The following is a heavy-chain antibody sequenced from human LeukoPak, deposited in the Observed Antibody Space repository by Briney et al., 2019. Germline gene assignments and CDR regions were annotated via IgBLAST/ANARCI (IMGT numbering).Heavy chain of an antibody. Sequence: PSETLSLTCTVSGGSISSYYWSWIRQPAGKGLEWIGRIYTSGSTNYNPSLKSRVTMSVDTPKNQFSLKLSSVTAADTAVDYCERESSYCTNGVCSWGFDYWGQGTLVTVSS. D-gene: IGHD2-8*01. V-gene: IGHV4-4*07. CDR2: IYTSGST. CDR3: ERESSYCTNGVCSWGFDY. CDR1: GGSISSYY. J-gene: IGHJ4*02.